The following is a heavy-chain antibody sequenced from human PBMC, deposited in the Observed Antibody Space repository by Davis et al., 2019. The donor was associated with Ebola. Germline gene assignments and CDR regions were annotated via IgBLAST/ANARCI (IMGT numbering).Heavy chain of an antibody. CDR2: IWYEGTDG. CDR3: ARDSELTPGPLELDD. J-gene: IGHJ4*02. CDR1: GFSFDAYA. V-gene: IGHV3-33*08. D-gene: IGHD1-7*01. Sequence: GESLKISCEASGFSFDAYAMHWVRQAPGKGLEWVSSIWYEGTDGNYADSVRGRFIISRDDSKNTLYLQMNSLRVEDTALYHCARDSELTPGPLELDDWGQGTLVTVSS.